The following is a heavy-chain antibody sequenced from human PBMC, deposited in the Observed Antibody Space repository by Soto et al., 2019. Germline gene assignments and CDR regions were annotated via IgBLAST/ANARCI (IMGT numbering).Heavy chain of an antibody. D-gene: IGHD3-10*01. CDR3: ARGSSMVRGVTPSFRYYYYMDV. CDR1: GGSFSGYY. J-gene: IGHJ6*03. Sequence: SETLSLTCAVYGGSFSGYYWSWIRQPPGKGLEWIGEINHSGSTNYNPSLKSRVTISVDTSKNQFSLKLSSVTAADTAVYYCARGSSMVRGVTPSFRYYYYMDVWGKGTTVTVSS. V-gene: IGHV4-34*01. CDR2: INHSGST.